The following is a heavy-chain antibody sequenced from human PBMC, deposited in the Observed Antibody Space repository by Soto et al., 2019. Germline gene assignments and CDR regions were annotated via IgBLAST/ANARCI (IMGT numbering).Heavy chain of an antibody. CDR3: ASMGTNYYYSGMDV. Sequence: QVQLVESGGGVVQPGRSLRLSCAASGFTFSSYGMHWVRQAPGKGLEWVAVIWYDGSNKYYADSVKGRFTISRDNSKNTLYLQMNSLRAEDTAVYYCASMGTNYYYSGMDVWGQGTTVTVSS. CDR1: GFTFSSYG. D-gene: IGHD7-27*01. J-gene: IGHJ6*02. V-gene: IGHV3-33*01. CDR2: IWYDGSNK.